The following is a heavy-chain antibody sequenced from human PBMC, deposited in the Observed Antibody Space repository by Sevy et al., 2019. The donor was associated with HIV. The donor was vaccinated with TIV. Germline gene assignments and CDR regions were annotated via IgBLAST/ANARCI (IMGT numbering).Heavy chain of an antibody. V-gene: IGHV4-30-4*01. J-gene: IGHJ6*02. CDR3: ARDEGDYGDKSYYYGMDV. D-gene: IGHD4-17*01. Sequence: SETLSLTCSVSGGSIISGDYYLSWFRQPPGRGLEWIGYIHYTGSTDYNPSLESRVTISVDTSKNQFSLKLTSVTAADTAVYYCARDEGDYGDKSYYYGMDVWGRGTTVTV. CDR2: IHYTGST. CDR1: GGSIISGDYY.